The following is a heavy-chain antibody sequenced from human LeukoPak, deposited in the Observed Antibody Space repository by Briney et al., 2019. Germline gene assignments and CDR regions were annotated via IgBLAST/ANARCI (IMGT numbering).Heavy chain of an antibody. Sequence: ASVKVSCKVSGYTLTKLSMHWVRQAPGKGLEWMGGFDPEDGETIYAQKFQGRVTMTEDASTDTAYMELSSLRSEDTAVYYCATGVISFVYDVWGKGTTVTVSS. CDR1: GYTLTKLS. V-gene: IGHV1-24*01. CDR3: ATGVISFVYDV. J-gene: IGHJ6*04. D-gene: IGHD5/OR15-5a*01. CDR2: FDPEDGET.